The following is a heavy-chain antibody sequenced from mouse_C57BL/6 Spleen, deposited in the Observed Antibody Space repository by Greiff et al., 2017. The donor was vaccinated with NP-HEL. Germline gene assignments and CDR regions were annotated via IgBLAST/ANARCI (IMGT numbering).Heavy chain of an antibody. CDR1: GYAFSSSW. Sequence: VQLQQSGPELVKPGASVKISCKASGYAFSSSWMNWVKQRPGKGLEWIGRIYPGDGDTNYNGKFKGKATLTADKSSSTAYMQLSSLTSEDSAVYFCAFTGTYYFDYWGQGTTLTVSS. J-gene: IGHJ2*01. V-gene: IGHV1-82*01. D-gene: IGHD4-1*01. CDR3: AFTGTYYFDY. CDR2: IYPGDGDT.